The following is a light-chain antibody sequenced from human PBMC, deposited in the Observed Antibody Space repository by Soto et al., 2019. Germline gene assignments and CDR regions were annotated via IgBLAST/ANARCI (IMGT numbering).Light chain of an antibody. CDR3: QQSYSTPYT. CDR2: AAS. CDR1: QNISNY. J-gene: IGKJ2*01. V-gene: IGKV1-39*01. Sequence: DIQMTQSPSSLSASVGDRVTITCRASQNISNYLNWYQQKPGKAPKLLIYAASSLQSGGPSRFSGSGSGTDFTLTISSLQPEDFATYYCQQSYSTPYTFGQGTKLEMK.